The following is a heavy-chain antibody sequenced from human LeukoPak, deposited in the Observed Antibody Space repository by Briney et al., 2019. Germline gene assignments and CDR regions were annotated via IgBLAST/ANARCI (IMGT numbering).Heavy chain of an antibody. CDR2: VYSGGST. J-gene: IGHJ4*02. V-gene: IGHV3-66*01. CDR3: ARDPPAVLIDTYG. D-gene: IGHD2-8*01. CDR1: GFIVTNNN. Sequence: GGSLRLSCTASGFIVTNNNINWVRQAPGKGLEWVSLVYSGGSTYYADSVKGRFTISRDNSKNMVYLQMNSLRAEDTAMYYCARDPPAVLIDTYGWGQGTLVTVSS.